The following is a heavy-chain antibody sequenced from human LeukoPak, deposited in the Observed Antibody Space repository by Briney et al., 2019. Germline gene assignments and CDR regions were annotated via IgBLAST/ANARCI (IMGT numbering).Heavy chain of an antibody. V-gene: IGHV3-21*01. CDR1: GFTFSSYS. J-gene: IGHJ4*02. CDR2: ISSSSSYI. Sequence: GGSLRLSCAASGFTFSSYSMNWVRQAPGKGLEWVSSISSSSSYIYYADSVKGRFTISRDNAKNSLYLRMNSLRAEDTAVYYCAELYSGSYEGYWGQGTLVTVSS. D-gene: IGHD1-26*01. CDR3: AELYSGSYEGY.